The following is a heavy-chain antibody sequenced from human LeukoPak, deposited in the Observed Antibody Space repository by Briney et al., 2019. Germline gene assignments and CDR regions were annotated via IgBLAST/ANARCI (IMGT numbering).Heavy chain of an antibody. Sequence: PGGSLRLSCTGSGFNFSSYWMDWVRQAPGKGPEWVANIKHDGSEKYYVDSVKGRFTISRDNAKNSLYLQMNTLRGDDTAIYYCARDPRVITLFENYMDVWGKGTTVTVSS. CDR1: GFNFSSYW. D-gene: IGHD3-10*01. V-gene: IGHV3-7*01. CDR3: ARDPRVITLFENYMDV. CDR2: IKHDGSEK. J-gene: IGHJ6*03.